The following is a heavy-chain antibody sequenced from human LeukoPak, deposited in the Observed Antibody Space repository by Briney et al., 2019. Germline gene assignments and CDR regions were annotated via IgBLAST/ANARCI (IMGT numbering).Heavy chain of an antibody. CDR3: AGGGYSYGPIDY. V-gene: IGHV4-59*08. J-gene: IGHJ4*02. CDR2: IYYSGST. D-gene: IGHD5-18*01. Sequence: SETLSLTCTVSGGSISSYYWSWIRQPPGKGPEWIGYIYYSGSTNYNPSLKSRVTISVDTSKNQFSLKLSSVTAADTAVYYCAGGGYSYGPIDYWGQGTVVTVCS. CDR1: GGSISSYY.